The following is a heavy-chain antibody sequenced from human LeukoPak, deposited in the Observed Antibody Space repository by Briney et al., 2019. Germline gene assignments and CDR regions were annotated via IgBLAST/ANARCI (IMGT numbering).Heavy chain of an antibody. D-gene: IGHD2-2*02. V-gene: IGHV4-39*01. Sequence: ASETLSLTCTVSGGSISTGSYYWGWIRQAPGKGLEWIGNIYYNERTNYSGRTNYNSSLKSRVTISVDTSKNQFSLKVASVTPADTALSYCARISGYCSSTSCYTDYFDYWGQGTLVTVSS. CDR3: ARISGYCSSTSCYTDYFDY. CDR2: IYYNERTNYSGRT. J-gene: IGHJ4*02. CDR1: GGSISTGSYY.